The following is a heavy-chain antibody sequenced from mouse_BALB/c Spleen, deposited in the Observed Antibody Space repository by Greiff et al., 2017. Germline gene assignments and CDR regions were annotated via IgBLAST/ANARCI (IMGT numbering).Heavy chain of an antibody. D-gene: IGHD2-4*01. J-gene: IGHJ4*01. Sequence: EVQVVESGGGLVKPGGSLKLSCAASGFTFSSYAMSWVRQSPEKRLEWVAEISSGGSYTYYPDTVTGRFTISRDNAKNTLYLEMSSLRSEDTAMYYCARDDYFYAMDYWGQGTSVTVSS. CDR3: ARDDYFYAMDY. CDR2: ISSGGSYT. V-gene: IGHV5-9-4*01. CDR1: GFTFSSYA.